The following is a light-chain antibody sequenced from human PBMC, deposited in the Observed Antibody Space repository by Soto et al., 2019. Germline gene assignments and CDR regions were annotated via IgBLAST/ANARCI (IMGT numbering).Light chain of an antibody. Sequence: AIQVTQSPSSLSASVGDRVTITCRASQDIRGALAWYEQKPGKAPKFLIFDFSTLQRGVPSRVSGSGSATDFTLNISSLQPEDFGTYYCQQFNTYPITFRQGTRLEIK. CDR2: DFS. CDR3: QQFNTYPIT. V-gene: IGKV1-13*02. CDR1: QDIRGA. J-gene: IGKJ5*01.